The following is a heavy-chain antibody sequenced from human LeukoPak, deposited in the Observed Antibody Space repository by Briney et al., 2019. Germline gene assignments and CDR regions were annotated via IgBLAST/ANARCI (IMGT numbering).Heavy chain of an antibody. Sequence: SETLSLTCTVSGGSISSGGYYWSWIRQHPGKGLEWIGYIYYSGSTYYNPSLKSRVTISVDTSKNQFSLKLTSVTAADTAVYYSARDWAHGSYYNCCFDYWGQGTLVTVSS. V-gene: IGHV4-31*03. J-gene: IGHJ4*02. CDR2: IYYSGST. CDR3: ARDWAHGSYYNCCFDY. D-gene: IGHD3-10*01. CDR1: GGSISSGGYY.